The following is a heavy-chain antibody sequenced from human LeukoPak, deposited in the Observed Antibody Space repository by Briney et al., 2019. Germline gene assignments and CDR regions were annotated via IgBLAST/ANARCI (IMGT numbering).Heavy chain of an antibody. Sequence: GSSVKVSCKASGGTFGSHAISWVRQAPGQGLEWTGGIIPIFGTANYAQKFQGRVTITADKSTSTAYMELSSLRSEDTAVYYCARDPPNWNDPNYFDYWGQGTLVTVSS. CDR1: GGTFGSHA. J-gene: IGHJ4*02. CDR3: ARDPPNWNDPNYFDY. V-gene: IGHV1-69*06. CDR2: IIPIFGTA. D-gene: IGHD1-1*01.